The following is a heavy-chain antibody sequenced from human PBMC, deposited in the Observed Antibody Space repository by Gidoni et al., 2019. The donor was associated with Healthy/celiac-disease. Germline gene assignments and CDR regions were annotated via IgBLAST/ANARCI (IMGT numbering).Heavy chain of an antibody. J-gene: IGHJ4*02. CDR1: GGSISSSSYY. V-gene: IGHV4-39*01. D-gene: IGHD3-16*02. CDR3: ARHSSPTQIYDYVWGSYRGGEYYFDY. Sequence: QLQLQESGPGLVKPSETLSLTCTVSGGSISSSSYYCGWIRQPPGKGLEWIGSIYYSGSTYYNPSLKSRVTISVDTSKNQFSLKLSSVTAADTAVYYCARHSSPTQIYDYVWGSYRGGEYYFDYWGQGTLVTVSS. CDR2: IYYSGST.